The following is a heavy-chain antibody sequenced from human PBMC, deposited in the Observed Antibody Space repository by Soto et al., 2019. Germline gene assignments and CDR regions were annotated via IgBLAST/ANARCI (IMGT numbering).Heavy chain of an antibody. Sequence: EVQLLESGGGLEQPGGSLRLSCVASGFTLSSYTMNWIRQAPGKGLEWVSSISGSDDRTFFADSVKGRFTISRDNSKDTVFLQMNNLRGEDTALYYCTKGGRGIDIFFDSWGQGTLVSVSS. CDR3: TKGGRGIDIFFDS. J-gene: IGHJ4*02. CDR1: GFTLSSYT. V-gene: IGHV3-23*01. D-gene: IGHD3-9*01. CDR2: ISGSDDRT.